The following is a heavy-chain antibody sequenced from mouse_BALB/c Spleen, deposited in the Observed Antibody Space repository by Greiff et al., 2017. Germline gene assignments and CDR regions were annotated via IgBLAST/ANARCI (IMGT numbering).Heavy chain of an antibody. V-gene: IGHV3-8*02. J-gene: IGHJ2*01. CDR1: GDSITSGY. Sequence: EVKLQESGPSLVKPSQTLSLTCSVTGDSITSGYWNWIRKFPGNKLEYMGYISYSGSTYYNPSLKSRISITRDTSKNQYYLQLNSVTTEDTATCYCAKGGYGNYVDGYWGQGTTLTVSS. CDR3: AKGGYGNYVDGY. D-gene: IGHD2-1*01. CDR2: ISYSGST.